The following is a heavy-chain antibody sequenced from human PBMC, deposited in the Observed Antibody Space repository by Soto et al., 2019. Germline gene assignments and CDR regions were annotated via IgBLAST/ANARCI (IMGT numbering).Heavy chain of an antibody. CDR1: GGSISRYY. V-gene: IGHV4-59*08. Sequence: SETLSLTWTVSGGSISRYYGSGIRQPPGKGLEWIGYIYYSGSTNYNPSLKSRVSISVDTSKNQFSLKRMSVTAADTAVYYCARLSYIQLQDYFDYSGQRTPVPVSP. CDR2: IYYSGST. CDR3: ARLSYIQLQDYFDY. J-gene: IGHJ4*02. D-gene: IGHD5-18*01.